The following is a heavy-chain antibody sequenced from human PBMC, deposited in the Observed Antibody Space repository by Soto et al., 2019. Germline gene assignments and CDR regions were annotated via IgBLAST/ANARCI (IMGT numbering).Heavy chain of an antibody. CDR1: GFPLSTSGVG. V-gene: IGHV2-5*01. CDR3: ARDTAMGPS. CDR2: IYWNDDK. D-gene: IGHD5-18*01. J-gene: IGHJ4*02. Sequence: SGPTMVNPTQTLTLTCTFSGFPLSTSGVGVGWIRQPPGKALEWLALIYWNDDKRYSPSLKLRLTITKDTSKNQVVLTMTNMDPVDTATYYCARDTAMGPSWGQGTRVTVSS.